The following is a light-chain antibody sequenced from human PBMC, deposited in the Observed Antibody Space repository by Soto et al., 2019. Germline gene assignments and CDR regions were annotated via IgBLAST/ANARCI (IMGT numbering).Light chain of an antibody. CDR2: AAS. V-gene: IGKV1-39*01. Sequence: DIQMTQSPSSLSASVGDRVTITRRASQSISSYLNWYQQKPGKAPKLLIYAASSLQSGVPSRFSGSGFATDFTLTINSLQPEDFATYYCQQSYSTPLAFGGGTKVEIK. J-gene: IGKJ4*01. CDR3: QQSYSTPLA. CDR1: QSISSY.